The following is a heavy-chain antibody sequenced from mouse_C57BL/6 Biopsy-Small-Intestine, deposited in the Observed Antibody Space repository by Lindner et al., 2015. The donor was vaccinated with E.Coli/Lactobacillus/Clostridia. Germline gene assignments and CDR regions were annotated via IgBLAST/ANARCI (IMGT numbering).Heavy chain of an antibody. J-gene: IGHJ4*01. V-gene: IGHV1-42*01. D-gene: IGHD3-1*01. CDR3: ARSEGLPHYYAMDY. Sequence: EVQLQESGPELVKPGASVKISCKTSGYSFTGYYMSWVKQSPEKSLEWIGEIYPSTGDTTYNQKFKAKATLTVDKSSSTAYMHLKSLTSEDSAVYYCARSEGLPHYYAMDYWGQGTSVTVSS. CDR2: IYPSTGDT. CDR1: GYSFTGYY.